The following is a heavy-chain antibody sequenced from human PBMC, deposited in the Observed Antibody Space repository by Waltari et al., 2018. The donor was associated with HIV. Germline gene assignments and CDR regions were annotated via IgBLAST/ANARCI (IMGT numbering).Heavy chain of an antibody. CDR2: INHSGST. CDR1: GGSFSGYY. J-gene: IGHJ6*02. V-gene: IGHV4-34*01. D-gene: IGHD6-13*01. CDR3: ARGRIAAAGTYYYGMDV. Sequence: QVQLQQWGAGLLKPSETLSLTCAVYGGSFSGYYWSWIRQPPGKGLEWIGEINHSGSTNSNPSLKSRVTISVDTSKNQFSLKLSSVTAADTAVYYCARGRIAAAGTYYYGMDVWGQGTTVTVSS.